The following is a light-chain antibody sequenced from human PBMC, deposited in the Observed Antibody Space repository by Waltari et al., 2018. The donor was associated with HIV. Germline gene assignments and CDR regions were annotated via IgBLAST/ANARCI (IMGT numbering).Light chain of an antibody. CDR2: DDT. Sequence: SYVLTQPPSVSVAPGQTARITCGGNNVGSKGVHWCQQKPGQAPVVVVYDDTDRPSGLPERFSGSNSGNTATLTISRVEAGDEADYHCQVWDNGTEHVVFGGGTKLTVL. J-gene: IGLJ2*01. CDR3: QVWDNGTEHVV. CDR1: NVGSKG. V-gene: IGLV3-21*02.